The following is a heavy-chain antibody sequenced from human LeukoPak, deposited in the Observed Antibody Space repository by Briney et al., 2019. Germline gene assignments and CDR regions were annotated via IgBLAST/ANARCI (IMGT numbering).Heavy chain of an antibody. CDR3: AHYGDYRFMYYFDH. D-gene: IGHD4-17*01. V-gene: IGHV2-5*01. CDR2: IYWNDNK. CDR1: GFSLSTTGVG. J-gene: IGHJ4*02. Sequence: SGPTLVNPTQTLTLTCTFSGFSLSTTGVGVGWIRQPPGKALEWLALIYWNDNKLYSPSLKNRLTITKDTSKNQVTLTMANMDPVDTGTYYCAHYGDYRFMYYFDHWGQGALVTVSS.